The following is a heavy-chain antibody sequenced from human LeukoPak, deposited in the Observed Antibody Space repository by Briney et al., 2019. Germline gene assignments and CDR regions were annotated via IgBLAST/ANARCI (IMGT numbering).Heavy chain of an antibody. D-gene: IGHD2-15*01. CDR1: GYTFTSYG. V-gene: IGHV1-18*01. Sequence: ASVKVSCKASGYTFTSYGISWVRQAPGQGLEWMGWISAYNGNTNYAQKLQGRVTMTTDTSTSTAYMELRSLRSDDTAVYYCARTPPYCSGGSCYWISWGQGTLVTVSS. J-gene: IGHJ4*02. CDR3: ARTPPYCSGGSCYWIS. CDR2: ISAYNGNT.